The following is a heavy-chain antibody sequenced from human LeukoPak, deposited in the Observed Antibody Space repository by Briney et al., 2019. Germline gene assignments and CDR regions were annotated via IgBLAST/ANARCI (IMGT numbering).Heavy chain of an antibody. J-gene: IGHJ2*01. CDR3: ARDPRWYFDL. CDR1: GGSISSGSYY. CDR2: ISASGST. V-gene: IGHV4-61*02. Sequence: SETLSLTXTVSGGSISSGSYYWSWIRQPAGKEMEWFGRISASGSTNYNPSLRRRVTISVDASRNQFSLTLTSVTAADTAVYYCARDPRWYFDLWGRGTLVTVSS.